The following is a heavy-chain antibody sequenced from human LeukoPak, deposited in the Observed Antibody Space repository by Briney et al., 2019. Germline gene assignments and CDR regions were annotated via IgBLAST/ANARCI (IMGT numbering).Heavy chain of an antibody. J-gene: IGHJ4*02. CDR3: TRIVGATLSFDY. Sequence: ASVKVSCKASGYTFTGYYMHWVRQAPGQGLEWMGRINPNSGGTNYAQKFQGRVTMTRDTSISTAYMELSRLRSDDTAVYYCTRIVGATLSFDYWGQGILVTVSS. CDR1: GYTFTGYY. CDR2: INPNSGGT. D-gene: IGHD1-26*01. V-gene: IGHV1-2*06.